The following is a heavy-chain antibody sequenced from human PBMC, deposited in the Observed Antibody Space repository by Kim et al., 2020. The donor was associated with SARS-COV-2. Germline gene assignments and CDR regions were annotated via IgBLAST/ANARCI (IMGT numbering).Heavy chain of an antibody. V-gene: IGHV3-9*01. CDR3: AKDASLENYGPGQYLTFTAFDI. CDR2: ISWNSGSI. Sequence: GGSLRLSCAASGLTFDDYAMHWVRQAPGKGLEWVSGISWNSGSIGYADSVKGRFTISRDNAKNSLYLQMNSLRAEDTALYYCAKDASLENYGPGQYLTFTAFDIWGQGTMVTVSS. D-gene: IGHD1-7*01. CDR1: GLTFDDYA. J-gene: IGHJ3*02.